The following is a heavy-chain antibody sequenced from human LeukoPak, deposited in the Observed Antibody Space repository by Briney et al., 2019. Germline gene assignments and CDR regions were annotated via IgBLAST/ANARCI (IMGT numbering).Heavy chain of an antibody. V-gene: IGHV3-7*01. CDR2: IKKDGSER. Sequence: PGGSLRLSCAASGFTFSSYWMNWVRQAPGKGLEWVANIKKDGSERYYVDSVKGRFTISRDNTKKSLYLQKNTLRAEDTAVYYCARDLAGPPQEAFDIWGQGTMVTVSS. CDR1: GFTFSSYW. J-gene: IGHJ3*02. CDR3: ARDLAGPPQEAFDI.